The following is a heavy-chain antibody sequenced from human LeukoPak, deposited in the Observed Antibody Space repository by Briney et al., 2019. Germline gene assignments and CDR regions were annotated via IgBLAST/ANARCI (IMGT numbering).Heavy chain of an antibody. D-gene: IGHD3-3*01. Sequence: GASVKVSCKASGFTFTISAVQWVRQARGQRLEWIGWIVVGSGNTNYAQKFQERVTITRDMSTSTAYMELSSLRSEDTAVYYCAADGSDFWSGYPYYFDYWAREPWSPSPQ. V-gene: IGHV1-58*01. CDR1: GFTFTISA. CDR2: IVVGSGNT. J-gene: IGHJ4*02. CDR3: AADGSDFWSGYPYYFDY.